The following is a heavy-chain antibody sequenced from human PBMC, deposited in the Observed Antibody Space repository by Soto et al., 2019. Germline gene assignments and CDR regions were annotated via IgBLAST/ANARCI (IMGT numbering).Heavy chain of an antibody. J-gene: IGHJ4*02. Sequence: QVQLVQSGAEVKKPGASVKVSCMASGYTFTRYYINWVRQAPGQGLEWMGWVSAYNGNTHYEQKLWGRGTLTTDTSTRTASLDPRILRSDDTAVYFCTRSRRWDILSDYWGPGTLVTVSS. D-gene: IGHD3-9*01. V-gene: IGHV1-18*01. CDR1: GYTFTRYY. CDR3: TRSRRWDILSDY. CDR2: VSAYNGNT.